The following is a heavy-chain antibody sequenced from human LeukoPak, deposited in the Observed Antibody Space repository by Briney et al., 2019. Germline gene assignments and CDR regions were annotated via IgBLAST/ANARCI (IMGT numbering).Heavy chain of an antibody. CDR2: INPNSGGT. D-gene: IGHD3-10*01. Sequence: ASVKVSCKASGYTFTGYYMHWVRQAPGQGLEWMGWINPNSGGTNYAQKFQGRVTMTRDTSISTAYMELSRLRSDDTAVYYCARDGVLWFGESEDWFDPWGQGTLVTVSS. CDR1: GYTFTGYY. V-gene: IGHV1-2*02. CDR3: ARDGVLWFGESEDWFDP. J-gene: IGHJ5*02.